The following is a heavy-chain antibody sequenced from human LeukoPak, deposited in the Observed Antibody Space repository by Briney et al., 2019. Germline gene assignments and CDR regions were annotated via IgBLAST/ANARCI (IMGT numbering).Heavy chain of an antibody. CDR3: AKMGEVIPTN. J-gene: IGHJ4*02. Sequence: SETLSLTYTVSGGSISGSPYYWGWIRQPPGKGLEWIGTIHYTGSTYYNPSLKSRVTISVDTSKNHFSLKLTYVTAADTAVYYCAKMGEVIPTNWGQGTLVTVSS. CDR2: IHYTGST. D-gene: IGHD3-16*01. V-gene: IGHV4-39*02. CDR1: GGSISGSPYY.